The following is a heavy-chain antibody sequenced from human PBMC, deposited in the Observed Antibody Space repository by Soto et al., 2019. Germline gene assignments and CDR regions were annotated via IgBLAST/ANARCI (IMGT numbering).Heavy chain of an antibody. CDR2: ISYDGSNT. CDR1: GFSISDYG. V-gene: IGHV3-30*18. J-gene: IGHJ6*02. D-gene: IGHD1-26*01. CDR3: AKGAGDRLSLGMDV. Sequence: GGSLRLSCAASGFSISDYGMEWVRQAPGQGMVWVALISYDGSNTYYADSVKGRFTISRDNSKDTLFLQIAGLRREDTAVYYCAKGAGDRLSLGMDVWGQGTTVTVSS.